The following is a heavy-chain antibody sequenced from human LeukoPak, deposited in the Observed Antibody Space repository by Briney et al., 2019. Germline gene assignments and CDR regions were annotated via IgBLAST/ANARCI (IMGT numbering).Heavy chain of an antibody. CDR2: ISGSGGNT. Sequence: PGGSLRLSCAASGFTFSSYAMSWVRQAPGKGLEWVSAISGSGGNTYYADSVKGRFTISRDNSKNTLYLQMNSLRAEDTAVYYCAREGTDGSGTEYGMDVWGQGTTVTVSS. V-gene: IGHV3-23*01. J-gene: IGHJ6*02. CDR3: AREGTDGSGTEYGMDV. D-gene: IGHD3-10*01. CDR1: GFTFSSYA.